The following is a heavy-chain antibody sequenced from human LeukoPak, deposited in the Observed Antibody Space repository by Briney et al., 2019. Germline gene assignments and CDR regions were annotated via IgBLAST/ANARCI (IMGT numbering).Heavy chain of an antibody. J-gene: IGHJ5*02. V-gene: IGHV3-23*01. CDR1: GFTFSSYA. Sequence: GGSLRLSCAASGFTFSSYAMSWVRQAPGKGLEWASAISGSGGSTYYADSVKGRFTISRDNSKNTLYLQMNSLRAEDTSFYFCARARTGGTWSFDPWGQGTLVTVSS. D-gene: IGHD2-15*01. CDR2: ISGSGGST. CDR3: ARARTGGTWSFDP.